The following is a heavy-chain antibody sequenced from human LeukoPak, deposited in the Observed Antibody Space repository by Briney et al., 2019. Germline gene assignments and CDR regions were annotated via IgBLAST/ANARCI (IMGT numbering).Heavy chain of an antibody. CDR3: VSKGSGSYYYYYYYVDV. CDR1: GFIFSSYG. D-gene: IGHD3-10*01. J-gene: IGHJ6*03. V-gene: IGHV3-7*01. Sequence: GGSLRLSCVASGFIFSSYGMHWVRQAPGKGLEWVANIKQDGSEKYYVDSVKRRFTISRDNAKNSLYLQMNSLRAEDTAVYYCVSKGSGSYYYYYYYVDVWGKGTTVTVSS. CDR2: IKQDGSEK.